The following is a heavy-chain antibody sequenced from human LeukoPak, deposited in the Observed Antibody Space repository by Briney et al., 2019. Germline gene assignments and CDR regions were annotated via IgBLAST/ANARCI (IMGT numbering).Heavy chain of an antibody. CDR3: ARYHSSGLDY. J-gene: IGHJ4*02. D-gene: IGHD3-22*01. Sequence: TSETLSLTCTVSGGSISSYYWSWIRQPPGKGLEWIGFIHYSGRTSYNPSLKSRVTMSVDTSTDQFSLELNSVSAADTAVYFCARYHSSGLDYWGQGTLVTVSP. CDR1: GGSISSYY. V-gene: IGHV4-59*01. CDR2: IHYSGRT.